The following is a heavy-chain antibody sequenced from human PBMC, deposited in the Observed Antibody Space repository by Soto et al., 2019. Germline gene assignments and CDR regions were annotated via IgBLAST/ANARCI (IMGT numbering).Heavy chain of an antibody. V-gene: IGHV3-30*18. J-gene: IGHJ6*02. Sequence: QVQLVESGGGVVQPGRSLRLSCAASGFTFSSYGMHWVRQAPGKGLEWVAVISYDGSNKYYADSVKGRFTISRDNSKNTLYLQMNSLGAEDTAVYYCAKDLRITHMDVWGQGTTVTVSS. D-gene: IGHD1-20*01. CDR3: AKDLRITHMDV. CDR1: GFTFSSYG. CDR2: ISYDGSNK.